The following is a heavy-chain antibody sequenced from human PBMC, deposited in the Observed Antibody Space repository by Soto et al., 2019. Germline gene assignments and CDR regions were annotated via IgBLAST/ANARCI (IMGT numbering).Heavy chain of an antibody. Sequence: QVQLVQSGAEVKKPGASVRVSCKASGYTFSRYGISWVRQAPGQGLAWMGWISGFNGNTKESEKLQGRVTLTTDTAANTANMELRGLRSDDTAVYYCARASAYSTPWSFDNWGQGTLVTVSS. CDR3: ARASAYSTPWSFDN. CDR1: GYTFSRYG. V-gene: IGHV1-18*01. J-gene: IGHJ4*02. CDR2: ISGFNGNT. D-gene: IGHD2-21*01.